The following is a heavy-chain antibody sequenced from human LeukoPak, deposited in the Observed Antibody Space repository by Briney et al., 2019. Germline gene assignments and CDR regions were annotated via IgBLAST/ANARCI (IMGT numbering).Heavy chain of an antibody. D-gene: IGHD3-22*01. CDR2: IIPIFGTA. CDR3: ARVTPQHYYDSSGYYYPDDY. CDR1: GGTFSSYA. J-gene: IGHJ4*02. Sequence: ASVKVSCKASGGTFSSYAISWVRQAPGQGLEWMGGIIPIFGTANYAQKLQGRVTITADESTSTAYMELSSLRSEDTAVYYCARVTPQHYYDSSGYYYPDDYWGQGTLVTVSS. V-gene: IGHV1-69*13.